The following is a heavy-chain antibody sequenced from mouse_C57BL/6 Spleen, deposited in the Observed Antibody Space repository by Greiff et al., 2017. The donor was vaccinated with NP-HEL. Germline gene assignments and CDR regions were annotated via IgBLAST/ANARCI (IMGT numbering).Heavy chain of an antibody. D-gene: IGHD2-1*01. CDR3: ASTDYGNYHFDY. CDR2: INPNNGGT. V-gene: IGHV1-22*01. J-gene: IGHJ2*01. Sequence: VQLQQSGPELVKPGASVKMSCKASGYTFTDYNMHWVKQSHGKSLEWIGYINPNNGGTSYNQKFKGKATLTVNKSSSTAYMELRSLTSEDSAVYYCASTDYGNYHFDYWGQGTTLTVSS. CDR1: GYTFTDYN.